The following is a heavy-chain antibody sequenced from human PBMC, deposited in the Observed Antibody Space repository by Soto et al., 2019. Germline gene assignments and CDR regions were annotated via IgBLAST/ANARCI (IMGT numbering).Heavy chain of an antibody. V-gene: IGHV3-21*01. Sequence: EVQLVESGGGLVKPGGSLRLSCAASGFTFTRYSMNWVRQAPGKGLEWVASISSSTTYIYYADSMKGRFTVSKDIAKNTVYLEMNSLSAEYTAGYDCARESEGLTSNFDYWGQGTLVTVSS. CDR2: ISSSTTYI. CDR3: ARESEGLTSNFDY. CDR1: GFTFTRYS. J-gene: IGHJ4*02.